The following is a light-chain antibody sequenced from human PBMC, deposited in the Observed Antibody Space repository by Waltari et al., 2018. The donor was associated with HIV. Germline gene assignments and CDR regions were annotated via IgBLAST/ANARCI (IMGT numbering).Light chain of an antibody. CDR3: GTWDSSLSGVV. V-gene: IGLV1-51*01. Sequence: QSVLTQPPSVSAAPGQKVTISCPGSSSNVEKTFVSWFQQLPGTAPKPLIYDNKKRPAGIPDRFSGPMSGTSATLGITGLQTGDEGDYYCGTWDSSLSGVVFGGRTKLTVL. J-gene: IGLJ2*01. CDR1: SSNVEKTF. CDR2: DNK.